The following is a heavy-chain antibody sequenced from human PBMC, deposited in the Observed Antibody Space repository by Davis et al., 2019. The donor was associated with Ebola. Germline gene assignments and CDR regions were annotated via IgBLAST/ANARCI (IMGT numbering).Heavy chain of an antibody. CDR1: GGSLSGSY. J-gene: IGHJ3*02. Sequence: MPSETLSLTCTVSGGSLSGSYWTWIRQSPGRGLEWIANVYYSGSTNYNPSLKSRVTISVDTSKNQFSLKLSSVTAADTAVYYCARDLGSSGYYDAFDIWGQGTMVTVSS. V-gene: IGHV4-59*01. D-gene: IGHD3-22*01. CDR3: ARDLGSSGYYDAFDI. CDR2: VYYSGST.